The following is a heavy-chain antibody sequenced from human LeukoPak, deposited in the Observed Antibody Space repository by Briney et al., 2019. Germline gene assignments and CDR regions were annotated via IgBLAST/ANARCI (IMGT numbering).Heavy chain of an antibody. Sequence: HTGGSLRLSCAASGFTFSSYWMNWVRQAPGKGLEWVADIKEDGSEKFYGDSVKGRFTISRDNAKNSLFLQMNSLRAEDTAVYYCARDAGSSLWFDPWGQGTLVTVSS. CDR3: ARDAGSSLWFDP. J-gene: IGHJ5*02. CDR1: GFTFSSYW. V-gene: IGHV3-7*01. D-gene: IGHD3-10*01. CDR2: IKEDGSEK.